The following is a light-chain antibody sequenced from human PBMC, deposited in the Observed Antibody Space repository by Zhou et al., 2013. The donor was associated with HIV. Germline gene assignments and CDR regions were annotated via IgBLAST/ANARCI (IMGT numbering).Light chain of an antibody. V-gene: IGKV1-13*02. CDR2: DAS. CDR1: QEIFTY. CDR3: QQLNSFPLT. J-gene: IGKJ5*01. Sequence: AIQLTQSPSSLPASIGDRVNITCRASQEIFTYLAWYQQTPGKAPRVLIYDASTLQSGVSSRFSGSGSGADFTLTISGLQREDFAIYYCQQLNSFPLTFGQGSRLEI.